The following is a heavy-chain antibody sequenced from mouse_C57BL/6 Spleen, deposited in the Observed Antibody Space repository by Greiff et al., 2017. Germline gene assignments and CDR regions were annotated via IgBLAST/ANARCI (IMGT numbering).Heavy chain of an antibody. Sequence: EVQLQQSGPGMVKPSQSLSLTCTVTGYSITSGYDWHWIRHFPGNKLEWMGYISYSGSTNYNPSLKSRISITHDTSKNHFFLKLNSVTTEDTATYYCAREGLGLDYWGQGTTLTVSS. CDR2: ISYSGST. D-gene: IGHD4-1*01. CDR3: AREGLGLDY. CDR1: GYSITSGYD. V-gene: IGHV3-1*01. J-gene: IGHJ2*01.